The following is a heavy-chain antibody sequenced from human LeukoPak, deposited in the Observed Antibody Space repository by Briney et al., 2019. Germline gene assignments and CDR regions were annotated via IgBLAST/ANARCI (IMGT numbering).Heavy chain of an antibody. J-gene: IGHJ4*02. D-gene: IGHD3-10*01. CDR3: ARSSQEVLWFGELDRVRYFDY. CDR2: IIPIFGTA. CDR1: GGTFSSYA. V-gene: IGHV1-69*06. Sequence: SVKVSCKASGGTFSSYAISWVRQAPGQGLEWMGGIIPIFGTANYAQKFQGRVTITADKSTSTAYMELSSLRSEDTAVYYCARSSQEVLWFGELDRVRYFDYWGQGTLVTVSS.